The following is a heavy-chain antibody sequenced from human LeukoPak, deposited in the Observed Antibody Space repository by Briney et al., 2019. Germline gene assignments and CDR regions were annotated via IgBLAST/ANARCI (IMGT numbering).Heavy chain of an antibody. CDR3: ARARGSYAFDI. CDR1: GFTFIDYG. CDR2: ISGSGPNT. J-gene: IGHJ3*02. D-gene: IGHD5-24*01. V-gene: IGHV3-11*01. Sequence: GTSLRLSCAASGFTFIDYGMHWVRQAPGKGLECVSYISGSGPNTYHADSVKGRFTISRDNAKNSLYLQMNSLRAEDTAVYYCARARGSYAFDIWGQGTMVTFSS.